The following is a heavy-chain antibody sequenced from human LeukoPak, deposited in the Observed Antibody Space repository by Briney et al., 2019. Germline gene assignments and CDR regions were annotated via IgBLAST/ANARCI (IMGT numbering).Heavy chain of an antibody. CDR3: ARAAGEMATIRY. Sequence: GGSLRLSCAASGFTFSSYSMNWVRQAPGKGLEWVSSIRSSSSYIYYADSVKGRFTISRDNAKNSLYLQMNSLRAEDTAVYYCARAAGEMATIRYWGQGTLVTVSS. V-gene: IGHV3-21*01. J-gene: IGHJ4*02. CDR1: GFTFSSYS. CDR2: IRSSSSYI. D-gene: IGHD5-24*01.